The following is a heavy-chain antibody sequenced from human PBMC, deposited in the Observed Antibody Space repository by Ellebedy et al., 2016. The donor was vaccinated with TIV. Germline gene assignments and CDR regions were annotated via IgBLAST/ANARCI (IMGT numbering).Heavy chain of an antibody. CDR2: IYSGGST. CDR1: GFTVSSNY. D-gene: IGHD6-13*01. Sequence: GGSLRLSCAASGFTVSSNYMSWVRQAPGKGLEWVSVIYSGGSTYYADSVKGRFTISRDNSKNTLYLQMNSLRAEDTAVYFCAREVPAIAAAGANYFNSWGQGTLVTVSS. V-gene: IGHV3-53*01. CDR3: AREVPAIAAAGANYFNS. J-gene: IGHJ4*02.